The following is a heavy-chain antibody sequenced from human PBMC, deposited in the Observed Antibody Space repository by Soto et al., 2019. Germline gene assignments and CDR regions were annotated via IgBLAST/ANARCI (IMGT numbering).Heavy chain of an antibody. J-gene: IGHJ2*01. CDR2: IFDSGST. CDR1: CGSLTGSVHS. CDR3: AREIMPLTNDWYFDL. V-gene: IGHV4-30-4*01. Sequence: PSETLSLTFTVSCGSLTGSVHSWGWIRQPPGKGLEWIGHIFDSGSTYYNPSLKSRLTISVDTSKNQFSLRLSSVTAADTAVYYCAREIMPLTNDWYFDLWGRGTLVTVSS. D-gene: IGHD2-8*01.